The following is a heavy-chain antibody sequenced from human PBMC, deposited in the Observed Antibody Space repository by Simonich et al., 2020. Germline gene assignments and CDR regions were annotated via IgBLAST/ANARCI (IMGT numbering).Heavy chain of an antibody. CDR2: INPNSGGT. V-gene: IGHV1-2*06. J-gene: IGHJ6*02. CDR3: ARVPGIYYYYGMDV. Sequence: GAEVKKPGASVKVSCKASGYTFTGYYMHWVRQAPGQGFEWMGRINPNSGGTNYAQKFQGRVTMTRDTSISTAYMELSRLRSDDTAVYYCARVPGIYYYYGMDVWGQGTTVTVSS. CDR1: GYTFTGYY. D-gene: IGHD3-10*01.